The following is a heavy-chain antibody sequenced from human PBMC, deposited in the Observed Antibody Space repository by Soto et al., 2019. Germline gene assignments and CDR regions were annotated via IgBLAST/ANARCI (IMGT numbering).Heavy chain of an antibody. V-gene: IGHV4-59*13. CDR1: GVPIRSYF. CDR3: AGSKNRGVTVDY. Sequence: SETLSLTCTVSGVPIRSYFWTWIRQPPGKGLEWIGFAYHSADANYNPSLRNRATISTDPAKRQFSLRLSSVTAADTALYYCAGSKNRGVTVDYWGQGALVTVSS. D-gene: IGHD3-10*01. CDR2: AYHSADA. J-gene: IGHJ4*02.